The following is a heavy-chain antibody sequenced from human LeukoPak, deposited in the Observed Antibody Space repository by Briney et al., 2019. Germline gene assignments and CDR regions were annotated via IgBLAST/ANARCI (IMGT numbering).Heavy chain of an antibody. CDR3: VKTYGYCSATGCYVFDY. Sequence: GGSLRLSCSASGFTFSRHAMHWVRQAPGKGLECASGITSGGGSTYYAESVKGRFSISRDNSKNTLYLQMSSLRTEDTAVYSCVKTYGYCSATGCYVFDYWGRGTLVTVSS. CDR1: GFTFSRHA. J-gene: IGHJ4*02. V-gene: IGHV3-64D*09. D-gene: IGHD2-2*01. CDR2: ITSGGGST.